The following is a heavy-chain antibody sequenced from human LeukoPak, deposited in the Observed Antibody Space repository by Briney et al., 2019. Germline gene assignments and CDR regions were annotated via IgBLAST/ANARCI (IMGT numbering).Heavy chain of an antibody. Sequence: PSETLSLTCTVSGGSISSYYWSWIRQPPGKGLEGIGYIYYSGSTNYNPSLKSRVTISVDTSKNQFSLKLSSVTAADTAVYHCARTYYYDSSGLDDAFDIWGQGTMVTVSS. CDR1: GGSISSYY. J-gene: IGHJ3*02. D-gene: IGHD3-22*01. CDR3: ARTYYYDSSGLDDAFDI. V-gene: IGHV4-59*01. CDR2: IYYSGST.